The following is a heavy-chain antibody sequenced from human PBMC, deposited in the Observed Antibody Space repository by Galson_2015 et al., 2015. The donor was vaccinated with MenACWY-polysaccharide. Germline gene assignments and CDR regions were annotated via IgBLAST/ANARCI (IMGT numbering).Heavy chain of an antibody. J-gene: IGHJ4*02. CDR1: GFAFSDYW. D-gene: IGHD6-13*01. CDR3: ARDGTAPGIYYDF. Sequence: SLRLSCAASGFAFSDYWMNWVRQAPGKGLEWVASIKQDGGEKFYVDSVKGRFTISRDNAKTSLYLQINSLRAEDTAMYYCARDGTAPGIYYDFWGQGTLVTVSS. CDR2: IKQDGGEK. V-gene: IGHV3-7*01.